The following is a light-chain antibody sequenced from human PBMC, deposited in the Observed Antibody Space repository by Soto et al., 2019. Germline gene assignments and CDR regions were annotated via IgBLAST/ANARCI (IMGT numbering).Light chain of an antibody. Sequence: IVMTHSPATLSGSPGARATLSCRASQSISSNLALYQQTPGQAPRLLIYGASTRATGITASFSGSESGTEFTLTISRLQYEDFAVYYCQQYNNWPPWTFGQGTTVEIK. CDR3: QQYNNWPPWT. CDR1: QSISSN. J-gene: IGKJ1*01. V-gene: IGKV3-15*01. CDR2: GAS.